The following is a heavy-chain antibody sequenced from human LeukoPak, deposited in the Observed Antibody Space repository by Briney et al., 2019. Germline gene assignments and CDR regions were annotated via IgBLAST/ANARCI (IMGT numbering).Heavy chain of an antibody. J-gene: IGHJ4*02. CDR2: IRSRADGGTT. CDR1: GFTFGNYG. V-gene: IGHV3-49*04. Sequence: PGGSLRLSCTAYGFTFGNYGMSWVRQAPGKGLEWVGFIRSRADGGTTGYAGAVKVRFCISRDDSTSMGYLHMKSAKTEGRTVHDRTRVEVHWGQGTLVTVSS. CDR3: TRVEVH. D-gene: IGHD5-24*01.